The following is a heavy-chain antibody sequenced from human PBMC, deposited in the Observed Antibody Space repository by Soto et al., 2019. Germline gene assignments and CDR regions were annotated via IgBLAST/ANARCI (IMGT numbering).Heavy chain of an antibody. CDR1: GFTFSTYS. D-gene: IGHD2-2*02. V-gene: IGHV3-21*01. Sequence: PGGSLRLSCVGSGFTFSTYSITWVRQAPGKGLEWVSSISSRSDIYYADSVKGRFTISRDNAKNSVSLQMNSLRAADTAVYYCAREYTAWPLAYGLDVWGQGTTVTVPS. CDR3: AREYTAWPLAYGLDV. J-gene: IGHJ6*02. CDR2: ISSRSDI.